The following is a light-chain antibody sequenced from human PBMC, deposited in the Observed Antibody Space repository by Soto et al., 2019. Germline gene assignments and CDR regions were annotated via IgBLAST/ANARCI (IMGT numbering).Light chain of an antibody. CDR2: EVS. Sequence: QSALTQPASVSGSPGQSITISCTGTSSDVGGYNYVSWYQQHPGKAPKLMIYEVSNRPSGVSNRFSGSKSGNTASLPISGLQAEDEADYYCSSYTSSSTRVFGGGTKLTGL. CDR1: SSDVGGYNY. J-gene: IGLJ2*01. CDR3: SSYTSSSTRV. V-gene: IGLV2-14*01.